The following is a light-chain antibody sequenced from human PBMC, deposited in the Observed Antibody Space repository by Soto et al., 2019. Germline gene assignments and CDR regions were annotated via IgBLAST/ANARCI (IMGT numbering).Light chain of an antibody. V-gene: IGKV1-27*01. CDR3: QKYDTAPLT. CDR2: AAS. CDR1: RDSTYF. J-gene: IGKJ4*01. Sequence: DIPVTQSPSSLSASVGDRVSITCRASRDSTYFLAWYQQKPGQVPRLLISAASTLHSGVPSRFSGSGSGTDFTLTISSLQPEDIATYFCQKYDTAPLTFGGGTKVEIK.